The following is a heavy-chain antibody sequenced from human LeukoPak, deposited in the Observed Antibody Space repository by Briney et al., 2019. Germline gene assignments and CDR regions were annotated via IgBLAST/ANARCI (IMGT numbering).Heavy chain of an antibody. V-gene: IGHV3-30*02. D-gene: IGHD3-9*01. CDR1: RFTFSSYG. CDR2: IRYDGSNK. J-gene: IGHJ4*02. Sequence: GGSLRLSCAASRFTFSSYGMHWVRQAPGKGLEWVAFIRYDGSNKYYADSVKGRFTISRDNSKNTLYLQMNSLRAEDTAVYYCAKDPDWLLITAFDYWGQGTLVTVSS. CDR3: AKDPDWLLITAFDY.